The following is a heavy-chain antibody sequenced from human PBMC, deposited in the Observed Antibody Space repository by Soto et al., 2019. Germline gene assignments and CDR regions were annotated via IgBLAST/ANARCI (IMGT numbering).Heavy chain of an antibody. CDR1: GVTVSGTH. V-gene: IGHV3-53*01. J-gene: IGHJ3*02. Sequence: EVQLVESGGGSSQPGGSLRLSCAASGVTVSGTHMTWVRQAPGKGPEWVSLLYSGGTTYYAASVKGRFTISRDNSKNTLYLQMNTLRAEDTAVYYCAIRRGYRGYDSAFDTWGQGTMVNVSS. CDR2: LYSGGTT. D-gene: IGHD5-12*01. CDR3: AIRRGYRGYDSAFDT.